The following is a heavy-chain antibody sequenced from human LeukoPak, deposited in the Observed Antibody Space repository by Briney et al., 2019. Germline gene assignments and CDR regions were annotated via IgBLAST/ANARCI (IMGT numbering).Heavy chain of an antibody. Sequence: PGGSLRLSCVASGFTFSSYAMSWVRQAPGKGLEWVSAISGSGGSTYYADSVKGRFTISRDNSKNTLYLQMNSLRAEDTAVYYCAKARHDYGGNSTPYFDYWGQGTLVTVSS. CDR3: AKARHDYGGNSTPYFDY. CDR2: ISGSGGST. V-gene: IGHV3-23*01. J-gene: IGHJ4*02. D-gene: IGHD4-23*01. CDR1: GFTFSSYA.